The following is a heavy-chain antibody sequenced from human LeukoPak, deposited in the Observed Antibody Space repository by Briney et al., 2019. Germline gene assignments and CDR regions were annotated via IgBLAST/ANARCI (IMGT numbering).Heavy chain of an antibody. CDR1: GFTFSSYT. Sequence: GGSLRLSCEASGFTFSSYTMNWIRQAPGQGLEWVSSISGLSTYIFYADSVQGRFTISRDNAKNSLYLQMNSLRAEDTAVYYCARDTTNYYDSSGPAPDAFDIWGQGTMVTVSS. CDR3: ARDTTNYYDSSGPAPDAFDI. J-gene: IGHJ3*02. CDR2: ISGLSTYI. D-gene: IGHD3-22*01. V-gene: IGHV3-21*01.